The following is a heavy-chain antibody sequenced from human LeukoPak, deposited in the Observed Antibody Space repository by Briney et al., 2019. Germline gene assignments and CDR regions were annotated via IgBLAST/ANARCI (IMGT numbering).Heavy chain of an antibody. CDR2: IYYSGST. CDR3: AGGYDELGYYYGMDV. V-gene: IGHV4-59*01. J-gene: IGHJ6*02. CDR1: GGSISSYY. Sequence: SETLSLTCTVSGGSISSYYWSWIRQPPGKGLEWIGYIYYSGSTNYNPSLKSRVTISVDTSKNQFSLKLSSVTAADTAVYYCAGGYDELGYYYGMDVWGQGTTVTVS. D-gene: IGHD5-12*01.